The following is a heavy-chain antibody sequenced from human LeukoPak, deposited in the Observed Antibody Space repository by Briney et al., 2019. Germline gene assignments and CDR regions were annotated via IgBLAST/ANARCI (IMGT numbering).Heavy chain of an antibody. CDR3: ATVVGDRAAGTFGWFDP. J-gene: IGHJ5*02. CDR2: IIPIFGTA. CDR1: GGTFSSYA. D-gene: IGHD6-13*01. Sequence: ASVKVSCKASGGTFSSYAISWVRQAPGQGLEWMGGIIPIFGTANYAQKFQGRVTITTDESTSTAYMELSSLRSEDTAVYYCATVVGDRAAGTFGWFDPWGQGTLVTVSS. V-gene: IGHV1-69*05.